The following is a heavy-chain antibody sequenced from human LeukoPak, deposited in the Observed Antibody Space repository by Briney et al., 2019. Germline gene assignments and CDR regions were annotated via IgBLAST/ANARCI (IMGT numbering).Heavy chain of an antibody. J-gene: IGHJ6*03. D-gene: IGHD2-2*01. CDR3: ARIVVVPAAIRMWNYYYYYYMDV. V-gene: IGHV4-30-4*08. Sequence: PSETLSLTCTVSGGSISSGDYYWSWIRQPPGKGLEWIGYIYYSGRTYYNPSLKSRVTISVDTSKNQFSLKLSSVTAADTAVYYCARIVVVPAAIRMWNYYYYYYMDVWGKGTTVTVSS. CDR2: IYYSGRT. CDR1: GGSISSGDYY.